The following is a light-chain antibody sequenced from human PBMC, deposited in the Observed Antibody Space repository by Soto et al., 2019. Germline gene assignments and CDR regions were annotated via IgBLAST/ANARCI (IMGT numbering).Light chain of an antibody. CDR3: QQYNSWPPIT. J-gene: IGKJ5*01. CDR2: DAS. CDR1: DSVIRN. Sequence: EVVMTQSPATLSVSPVERANLSCIAIDSVIRNLALYQQKPGQAPRLLIYDASTRATGIPDRFSGGGSGTEFTLTLSSLQSEDFVVYYCQQYNSWPPITFGQGTRLE. V-gene: IGKV3-15*01.